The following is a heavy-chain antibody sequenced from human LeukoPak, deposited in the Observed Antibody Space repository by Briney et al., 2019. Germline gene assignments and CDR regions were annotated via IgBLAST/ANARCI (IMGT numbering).Heavy chain of an antibody. Sequence: GGSLRLSCAASGYTFSSYGMHWVRQAPGKGLEWVAVISYDGSNKYYADSVKGRFTISRDNSKNTLYLQMNSLRAEDTAVYYCAKDLYYYDSSGYRPGYYYGMDVWGQGTTVTVSS. CDR1: GYTFSSYG. CDR2: ISYDGSNK. CDR3: AKDLYYYDSSGYRPGYYYGMDV. D-gene: IGHD3-22*01. V-gene: IGHV3-30*18. J-gene: IGHJ6*02.